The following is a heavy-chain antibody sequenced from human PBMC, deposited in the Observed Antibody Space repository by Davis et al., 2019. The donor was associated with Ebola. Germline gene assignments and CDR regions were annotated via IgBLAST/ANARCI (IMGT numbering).Heavy chain of an antibody. CDR1: GFTFSSYG. J-gene: IGHJ6*02. CDR2: IWYDGSNK. Sequence: SLKISCAASGFTFSSYGMHWVRQAPGKGLEWVAVIWYDGSNKYYADSVKGRFTISRDNSKNTLYLQMNSLRAEDTAVYYCARVYDPYYYYGMDVWGQGTTVTVSS. CDR3: ARVYDPYYYYGMDV. V-gene: IGHV3-33*01. D-gene: IGHD3-22*01.